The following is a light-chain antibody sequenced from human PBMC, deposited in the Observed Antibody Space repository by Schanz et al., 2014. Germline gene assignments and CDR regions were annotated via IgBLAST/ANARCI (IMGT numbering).Light chain of an antibody. CDR1: QSASRW. Sequence: DIQITQSPSTLSASVGDRVTITCRASQSASRWVAWYQQKPGKAPNLLIYAASILQSGVPSRFSGSGSGTDFSLTISSLQPEDFAIYYCRQSANIPWTFGQGTKVEIK. V-gene: IGKV1-5*01. CDR2: AAS. J-gene: IGKJ1*01. CDR3: RQSANIPWT.